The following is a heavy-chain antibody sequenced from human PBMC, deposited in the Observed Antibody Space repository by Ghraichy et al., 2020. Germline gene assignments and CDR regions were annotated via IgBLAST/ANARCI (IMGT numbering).Heavy chain of an antibody. D-gene: IGHD2-21*01. Sequence: ASVKVSCKASGYTFTGYYMHWVRQAPGQGLEWMGRINPNSGGTNYAQKFQGRVTMTRDTSISTAYMELSRLRSDDTAVYYCARDPVIVTWEYDRAFDIWGQGTMVTVSS. V-gene: IGHV1-2*06. CDR2: INPNSGGT. CDR1: GYTFTGYY. CDR3: ARDPVIVTWEYDRAFDI. J-gene: IGHJ3*02.